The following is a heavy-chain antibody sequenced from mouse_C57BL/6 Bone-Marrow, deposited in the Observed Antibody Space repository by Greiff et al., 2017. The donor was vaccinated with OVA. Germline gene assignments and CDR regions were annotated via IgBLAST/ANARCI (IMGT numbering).Heavy chain of an antibody. Sequence: QVQLKESGPGLVAPSQSLSITCTVSGFSLTSYGVHWVRQPPGKGLEWLVVIWSDGSTTYNSAPKSRLSISKDNSKSQVFLKMNSLQTDDTAMYYWARHEVYYGSSYPAWFAYWGQGTLVTVSA. D-gene: IGHD1-1*01. J-gene: IGHJ3*01. CDR1: GFSLTSYG. V-gene: IGHV2-6-1*01. CDR3: ARHEVYYGSSYPAWFAY. CDR2: IWSDGST.